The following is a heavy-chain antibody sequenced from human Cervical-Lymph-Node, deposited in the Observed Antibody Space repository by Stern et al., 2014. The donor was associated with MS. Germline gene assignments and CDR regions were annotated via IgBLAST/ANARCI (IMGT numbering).Heavy chain of an antibody. V-gene: IGHV1-69*11. J-gene: IGHJ6*02. D-gene: IGHD2-15*01. Sequence: QDQLVQSGAEVKKPGSSVRVSCKASGGTLSTYGLIWVRQAPGQGLEWMGGIIPMLGSTHYAQKFQGRVTITADEFTNTAYMELGSLGSEDTAVYYCARSEDIVAVVEAEYYYFAMSVWGQGTTVTVSS. CDR2: IIPMLGST. CDR1: GGTLSTYG. CDR3: ARSEDIVAVVEAEYYYFAMSV.